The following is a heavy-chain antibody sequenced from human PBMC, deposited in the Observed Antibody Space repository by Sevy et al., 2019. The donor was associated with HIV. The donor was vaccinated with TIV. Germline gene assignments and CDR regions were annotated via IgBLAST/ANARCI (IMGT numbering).Heavy chain of an antibody. J-gene: IGHJ1*01. D-gene: IGHD3-16*02. CDR1: GFTFSSYA. Sequence: GGSLRLSCSASGFTFSSYAMHWVRQAPGKGLEYVSAISSNGGSTYYADSVKGRFTISRDNSKNTLYLQMSSLRAEDTAVYYCVKDLNYDYVWGCYRSQKYFHHWGQGTRVTVSS. CDR2: ISSNGGST. CDR3: VKDLNYDYVWGCYRSQKYFHH. V-gene: IGHV3-64D*06.